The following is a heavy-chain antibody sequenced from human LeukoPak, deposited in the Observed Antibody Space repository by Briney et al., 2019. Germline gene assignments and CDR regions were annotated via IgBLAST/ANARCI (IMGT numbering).Heavy chain of an antibody. CDR1: GYTFTSYD. CDR3: AKSRVGATSGDY. J-gene: IGHJ4*01. Sequence: ASVKVSCKASGYTFTSYDINWVRQATGQGLEWMGWINPNSGGTNYAQKFQGRVTMTRDTSISTAYMELSRLRSDDTAVYYCAKSRVGATSGDYWGQGTLVTVSS. V-gene: IGHV1-2*02. CDR2: INPNSGGT. D-gene: IGHD1-26*01.